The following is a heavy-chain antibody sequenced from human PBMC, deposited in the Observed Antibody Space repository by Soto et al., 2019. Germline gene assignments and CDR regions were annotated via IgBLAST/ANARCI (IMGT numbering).Heavy chain of an antibody. CDR3: ARDSYYTSRNYFTYYYYAMDV. CDR1: GYSFTKYW. D-gene: IGHD3-3*01. Sequence: PGESLKISCKGSGYSFTKYWITWVRQMPGKGLEWLGRVDPTDSYSNYSPSFQGHVTISADKSISTAYLQWSSLKASDTAMYYCARDSYYTSRNYFTYYYYAMDVWGQGTTVTVSS. J-gene: IGHJ6*02. V-gene: IGHV5-10-1*01. CDR2: VDPTDSYS.